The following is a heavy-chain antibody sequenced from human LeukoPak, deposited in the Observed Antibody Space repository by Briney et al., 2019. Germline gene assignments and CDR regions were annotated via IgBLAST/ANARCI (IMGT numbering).Heavy chain of an antibody. CDR2: ISSSSSYI. D-gene: IGHD3-9*01. CDR3: ARSGGILTGYYGY. Sequence: GGSLRLSCAASGFSFSSYSMNWVRQAPGKGLEWVSSISSSSSYIYSADSVKGRFTISRDNAKNSLYLQMNSLRAEDTAVYYCARSGGILTGYYGYWGQGTLVTVSS. CDR1: GFSFSSYS. V-gene: IGHV3-21*01. J-gene: IGHJ4*02.